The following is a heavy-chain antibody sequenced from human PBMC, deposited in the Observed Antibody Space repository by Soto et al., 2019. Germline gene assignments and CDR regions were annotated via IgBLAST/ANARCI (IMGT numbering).Heavy chain of an antibody. CDR1: GFTFSDYY. J-gene: IGHJ4*02. Sequence: QVHLMESGGGLVKPGGSLRLSCEGSGFTFSDYYITWIRRAPGKGPEWVSYINTLSSAIYYADSVKGRFTISRDNAKNSVYLQMNSLRAEDTAVYYCARRLQWQLRPLDSWGRGTLVTVSS. D-gene: IGHD6-19*01. CDR2: INTLSSAI. CDR3: ARRLQWQLRPLDS. V-gene: IGHV3-11*01.